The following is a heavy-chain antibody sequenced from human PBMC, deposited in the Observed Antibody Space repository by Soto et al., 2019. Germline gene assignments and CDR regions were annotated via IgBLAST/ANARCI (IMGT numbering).Heavy chain of an antibody. J-gene: IGHJ4*02. V-gene: IGHV4-34*01. CDR1: GGSFSGDY. D-gene: IGHD2-2*01. Sequence: QVQLQQWGAGLLKPSETLSLTCAVYGGSFSGDYLSWIRQPPGKGLEWIGEINHSGSTNYNPSLKSRVTISVDTSKNQFSLKLSSVTAADTAVYYCARGYCSSTSCLLDYWGQGTLVTVSS. CDR3: ARGYCSSTSCLLDY. CDR2: INHSGST.